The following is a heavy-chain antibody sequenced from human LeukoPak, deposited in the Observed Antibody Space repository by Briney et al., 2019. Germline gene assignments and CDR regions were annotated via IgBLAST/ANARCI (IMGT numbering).Heavy chain of an antibody. J-gene: IGHJ3*02. CDR3: AREIDYGNDAFDI. V-gene: IGHV3-53*01. Sequence: GGSLRLSCAASGFTFKNAWMSWVRQAPGKGLEWVSVIYSGGSTYYADSVKGRFTISKDNSKNTLYLQMNSLRAEDTAVYYCAREIDYGNDAFDIWGQGTMVTVSS. CDR2: IYSGGST. D-gene: IGHD4-17*01. CDR1: GFTFKNAW.